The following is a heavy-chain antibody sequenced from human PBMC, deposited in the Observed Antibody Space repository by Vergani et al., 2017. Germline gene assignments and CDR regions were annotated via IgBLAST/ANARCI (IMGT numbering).Heavy chain of an antibody. J-gene: IGHJ4*02. CDR1: GYTFTSYG. CDR2: ISAYNGNT. CDR3: ASRSSGDVDY. V-gene: IGHV1-18*01. D-gene: IGHD3-22*01. Sequence: QVQLVQSGAEVKKPGASVKVSCKASGYTFTSYGISWVRQAPGQGLEGMGWISAYNGNTNYAKKLQGRVTMTTVTSTSTADMELRRLRSDDTAVYYWASRSSGDVDYWGQGTLVTVSS.